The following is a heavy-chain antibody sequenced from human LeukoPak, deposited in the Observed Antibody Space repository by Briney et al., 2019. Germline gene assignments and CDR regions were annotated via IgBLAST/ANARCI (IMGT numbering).Heavy chain of an antibody. CDR2: ISYDGSNK. CDR1: GFTFSSYA. V-gene: IGHV3-30-3*01. D-gene: IGHD3-3*01. CDR3: ATPFGVKDY. Sequence: GGSLRLSCAASGFTFSSYAMHWVRQAPGKGLEWVAVISYDGSNKYYAGSVKGRFTISRDNSKNTLYLQMDSLRAEDTAVYYCATPFGVKDYWGQGTLVTVSS. J-gene: IGHJ4*02.